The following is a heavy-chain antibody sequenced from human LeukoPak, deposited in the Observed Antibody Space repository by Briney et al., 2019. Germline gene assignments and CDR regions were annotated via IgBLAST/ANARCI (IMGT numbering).Heavy chain of an antibody. CDR1: GGTFSSYA. V-gene: IGHV1-69*01. CDR2: IIPIFGTA. CDR3: ARETIAAAGKFDY. D-gene: IGHD6-13*01. Sequence: SVKVSCKASGGTFSSYAISWVRQAAGQGLEWMGGIIPIFGTANYARKFQGKVTITADESTSTAYMELSSLRSEDTAVYYCARETIAAAGKFDYWGQGTLVTVSS. J-gene: IGHJ4*02.